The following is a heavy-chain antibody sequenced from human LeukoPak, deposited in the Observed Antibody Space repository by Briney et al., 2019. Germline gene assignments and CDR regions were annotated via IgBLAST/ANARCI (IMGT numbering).Heavy chain of an antibody. CDR3: AREEATRDLRGAAAGKYFYYYYMDV. Sequence: ASVKVSCKASGYSFTTYAMNWVLQAPGQGLECMGWINTNTGNPTYAQGFTGRFVFSLDTSVSTAYLQISSIKAVDTAVYYCAREEATRDLRGAAAGKYFYYYYMDVWGKGTTVTVSS. J-gene: IGHJ6*03. D-gene: IGHD6-13*01. V-gene: IGHV7-4-1*02. CDR2: INTNTGNP. CDR1: GYSFTTYA.